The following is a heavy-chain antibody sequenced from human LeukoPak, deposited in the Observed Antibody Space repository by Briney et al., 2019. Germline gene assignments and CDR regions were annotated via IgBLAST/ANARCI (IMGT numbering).Heavy chain of an antibody. CDR1: GFTLRSYT. CDR3: ARDHRDYDFWNGYYSLPDY. Sequence: PGGSLRLSCAASGFTLRSYTMNWVRQAPGKGLEWVSSIGISSNKIYYADSVKGRFIISRDNAKNSVYLQMNSLRAEDTAVYYCARDHRDYDFWNGYYSLPDYWGQGTLVTVSS. V-gene: IGHV3-21*01. CDR2: IGISSNKI. D-gene: IGHD3-3*01. J-gene: IGHJ4*02.